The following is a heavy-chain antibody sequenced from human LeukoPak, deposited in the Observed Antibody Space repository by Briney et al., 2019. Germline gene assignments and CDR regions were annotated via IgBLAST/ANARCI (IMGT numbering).Heavy chain of an antibody. CDR2: FSPYNGNT. CDR3: ARNGRVRRVVKDLFDY. CDR1: GYTFTDYD. V-gene: IGHV1-18*01. D-gene: IGHD3-10*01. Sequence: ASVKVSCKTSGYTFTDYDITWVRQAPGQGLEWMGRFSPYNGNTYYSQRFQDRVTINKDTSTGTAYMDLRNLRTDDTAMYYCARNGRVRRVVKDLFDYWGQGTLVAVSS. J-gene: IGHJ4*02.